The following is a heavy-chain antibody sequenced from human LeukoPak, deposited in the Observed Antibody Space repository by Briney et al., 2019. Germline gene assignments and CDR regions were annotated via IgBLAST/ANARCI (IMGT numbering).Heavy chain of an antibody. CDR2: ISYDGSNK. V-gene: IGHV3-30*04. CDR3: ARDHASYMVRGVKPDY. D-gene: IGHD3-10*01. Sequence: PGRSLRLPCAASGFTFSSYAMHWVRQAPGKGLEWVAVISYDGSNKYYADSVKGRFTISRDNSKNTLYLQMNSLRAEDTAVYYCARDHASYMVRGVKPDYWGQGTLVTVSS. J-gene: IGHJ4*02. CDR1: GFTFSSYA.